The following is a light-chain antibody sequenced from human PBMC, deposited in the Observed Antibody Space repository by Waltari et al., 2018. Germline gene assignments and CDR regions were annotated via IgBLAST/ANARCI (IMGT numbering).Light chain of an antibody. J-gene: IGLJ1*01. CDR3: SSYTDKNTLV. V-gene: IGLV2-14*01. CDR2: EVS. Sequence: QSALTQPASVSGSPGQSITISCTGTIAAVGTYTYISWHQHHPGKAPKVIISEVSHRPSGISDRFSGSKSGNTASLTISGLRPEDEADYYCSSYTDKNTLVFGSGTKVNVL. CDR1: IAAVGTYTY.